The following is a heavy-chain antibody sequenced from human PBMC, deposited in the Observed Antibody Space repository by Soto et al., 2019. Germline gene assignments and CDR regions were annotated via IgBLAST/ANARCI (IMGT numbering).Heavy chain of an antibody. V-gene: IGHV3-11*06. CDR2: ISSSSIYT. J-gene: IGHJ4*02. D-gene: IGHD3-3*01. Sequence: PGGSLRLSCAASGFTFSDYYMSWIRQAPGKGLEWVSYISSSSIYTNYADSVKGRFTISRDNAKNALYLQMNSLRAEDTAVYYCARERKYYDFWSGHNSTPSDYWGQGTLVTVSS. CDR3: ARERKYYDFWSGHNSTPSDY. CDR1: GFTFSDYY.